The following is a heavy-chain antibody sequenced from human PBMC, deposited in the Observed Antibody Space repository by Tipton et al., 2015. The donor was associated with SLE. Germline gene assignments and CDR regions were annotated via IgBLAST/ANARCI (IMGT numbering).Heavy chain of an antibody. D-gene: IGHD3-3*02. V-gene: IGHV4-61*02. J-gene: IGHJ6*03. CDR1: GDSISSGSYY. CDR2: IYTSGST. Sequence: TLSLTCTVSGDSISSGSYYWSWIRQPAGKGLEWIGRIYTSGSTNYNPSLKSRVTISVDTSKNQFSLKLSSVTAAGTAVYYCAREGVHFWSGSSYYYYYYMDVWGKGTTVTVSS. CDR3: AREGVHFWSGSSYYYYYYMDV.